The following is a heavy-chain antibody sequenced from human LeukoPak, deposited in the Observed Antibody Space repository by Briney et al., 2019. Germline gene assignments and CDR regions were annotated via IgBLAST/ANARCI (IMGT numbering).Heavy chain of an antibody. Sequence: GGSLRLSCAASGFTFSSYWMHWVRQTPGKVLVWVSRINSDGSSTSYADSVKGRFTISRDNAKNTLYLQMNSLRAEDTAVYYCAPDCSGGSCYDNNWFDPWGQGTLVTVPS. CDR1: GFTFSSYW. CDR3: APDCSGGSCYDNNWFDP. CDR2: INSDGSST. V-gene: IGHV3-74*01. J-gene: IGHJ5*02. D-gene: IGHD2-15*01.